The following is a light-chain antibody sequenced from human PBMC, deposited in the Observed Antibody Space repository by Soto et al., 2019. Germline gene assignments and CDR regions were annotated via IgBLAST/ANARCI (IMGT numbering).Light chain of an antibody. J-gene: IGLJ3*02. CDR1: SSNIGNNA. CDR2: YDD. V-gene: IGLV1-36*01. CDR3: AAWDDSLNGPV. Sequence: QSVLTLRPSVSEAPRQRVTISCSGSSSNIGNNAVNWYQQLSGKAPKLLIYYDDLLPSGVSDRFSGSKSGTSASLAISGLQSEDEADYYCAAWDDSLNGPVFGGGTKLTVL.